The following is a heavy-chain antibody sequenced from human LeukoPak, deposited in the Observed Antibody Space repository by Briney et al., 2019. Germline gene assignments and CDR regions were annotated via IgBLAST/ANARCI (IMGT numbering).Heavy chain of an antibody. V-gene: IGHV1-18*01. J-gene: IGHJ4*02. CDR3: ARAPKSNDFWIWSTLVHFDY. D-gene: IGHD3-3*01. Sequence: ASVKVSCKASGYTFSSYGISWVRQAPGQGLEWMGWISVYNGKTNYAQKLQGRVIMTTDTSTSIAYMELRSLRSDDTAVYYCARAPKSNDFWIWSTLVHFDYWGQGTLVTVSS. CDR1: GYTFSSYG. CDR2: ISVYNGKT.